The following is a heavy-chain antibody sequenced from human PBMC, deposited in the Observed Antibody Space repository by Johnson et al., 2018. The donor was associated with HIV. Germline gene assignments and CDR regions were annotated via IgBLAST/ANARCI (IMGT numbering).Heavy chain of an antibody. Sequence: VQLVESGGGVVQPGRSLRLSCAASGFTFSSYAMSWVRQAPGKGLEWVSAISGSGGSTYYADSVKGRFTISRDNSKNTLYLQMNSLRAEDTAVYYCARGGGFRDTFDIWGPGTMVTVSS. J-gene: IGHJ3*02. CDR2: ISGSGGST. D-gene: IGHD3-16*01. CDR1: GFTFSSYA. V-gene: IGHV3-23*04. CDR3: ARGGGFRDTFDI.